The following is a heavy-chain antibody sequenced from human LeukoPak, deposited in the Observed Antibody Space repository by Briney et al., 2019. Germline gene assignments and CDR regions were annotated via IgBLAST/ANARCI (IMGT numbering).Heavy chain of an antibody. CDR1: GGSISSNY. CDR2: IYYSGNT. Sequence: KPSETLSLTCTVSGGSISSNYWSWIRQPPGKGLESIGYIYYSGNTKYNPSLKSRVTISVDTSKNQFSLKLRSVPAADTAVYYCARGGWSLDYWGQGTLVTVSS. D-gene: IGHD2-15*01. J-gene: IGHJ4*02. CDR3: ARGGWSLDY. V-gene: IGHV4-59*01.